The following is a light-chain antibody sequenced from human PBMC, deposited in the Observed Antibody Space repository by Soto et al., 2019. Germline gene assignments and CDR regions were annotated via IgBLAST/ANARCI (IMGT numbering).Light chain of an antibody. CDR3: QQYGISPT. Sequence: EIVLTQSPGTLSLSPGERATLSCRSSQSVSNSYLAWYQQKPGQAPRLLIYAVSSRATGIPDRFSGSGSGTDFTLTIRRLESEDFAVYYCQQYGISPTFGQGTKVESK. V-gene: IGKV3-20*01. CDR2: AVS. CDR1: QSVSNSY. J-gene: IGKJ1*01.